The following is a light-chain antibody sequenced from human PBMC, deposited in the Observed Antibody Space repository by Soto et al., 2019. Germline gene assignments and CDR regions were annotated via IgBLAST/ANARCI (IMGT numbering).Light chain of an antibody. V-gene: IGKV3-20*01. CDR1: QSVSSSY. CDR2: GAS. J-gene: IGKJ3*01. Sequence: EIVLTQSPGTLSLSPGERATLSCRASQSVSSSYLAWYQQKPGQAPRLLIYGASSRATGIPDRFSGSGSGTDFTLTISRLXXXXXAVYYCQQYGSSIFTFGPGTKVDIK. CDR3: QQYGSSIFT.